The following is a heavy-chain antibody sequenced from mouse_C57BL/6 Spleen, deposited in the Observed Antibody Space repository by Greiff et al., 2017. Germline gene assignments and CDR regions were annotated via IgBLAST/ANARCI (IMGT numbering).Heavy chain of an antibody. V-gene: IGHV1-47*01. CDR1: GYTFTTYP. CDR2: FHPYNDDT. D-gene: IGHD1-1*01. CDR3: ASNYGSSYDGYFYV. Sequence: VQLQQSGAELVKPGASVKMSCKASGYTFTTYPIEWMKQNHGKSLEWIGNFHPYNDDTKYNEKFKGKATWTVDKSSSTVYLELCRLTSDDSAVYYCASNYGSSYDGYFYVWGTWTTVTVSS. J-gene: IGHJ1*03.